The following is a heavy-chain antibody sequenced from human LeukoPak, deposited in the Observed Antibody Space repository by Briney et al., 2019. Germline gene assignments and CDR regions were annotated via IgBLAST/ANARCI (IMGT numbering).Heavy chain of an antibody. CDR3: AKDGNSRQLLLWFGEDSFNWFDP. CDR2: ISWNSGSI. V-gene: IGHV3-9*01. J-gene: IGHJ5*02. CDR1: GFTFDDYA. D-gene: IGHD3-10*01. Sequence: PGRSLRLSCAASGFTFDDYAMHWVRQAPGKGLEWVSGISWNSGSIGYADSVKGRFTISRDNAKNSLYLQMNSLRAEDTALYYCAKDGNSRQLLLWFGEDSFNWFDPWGQGTLVTVSS.